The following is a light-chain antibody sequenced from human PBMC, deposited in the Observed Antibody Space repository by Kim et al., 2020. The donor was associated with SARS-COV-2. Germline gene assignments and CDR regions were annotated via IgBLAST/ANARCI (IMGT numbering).Light chain of an antibody. CDR3: QSYDTSDQV. Sequence: GKKVTISCTRSSGGIANDYVQWYQQRPGSAPASVIYENYQRPSGVPGRISGSIDRSSNSASLTISGLRTEDEADYYCQSYDTSDQVFGGGTQLTVL. V-gene: IGLV6-57*03. CDR2: ENY. J-gene: IGLJ3*02. CDR1: SGGIANDY.